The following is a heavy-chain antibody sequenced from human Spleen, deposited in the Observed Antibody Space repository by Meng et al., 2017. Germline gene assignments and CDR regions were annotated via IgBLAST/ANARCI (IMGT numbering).Heavy chain of an antibody. CDR1: GFTFSDYY. Sequence: GESLKISCAASGFTFSDYYISWIRQAPGKGLKWVSYISSSGRIIYYADSVKGRFTISRDNAKKSLYLQMNSLRVEDTAVYYCARDLIAAAFFGMDFDYWGQGTLVTVSS. J-gene: IGHJ4*02. V-gene: IGHV3-11*01. CDR3: ARDLIAAAFFGMDFDY. CDR2: ISSSGRII. D-gene: IGHD6-13*01.